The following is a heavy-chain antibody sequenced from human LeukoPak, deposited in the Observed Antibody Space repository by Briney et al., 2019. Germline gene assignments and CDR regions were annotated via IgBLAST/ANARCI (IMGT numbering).Heavy chain of an antibody. CDR2: ISPSGGST. Sequence: ASVKVSCKASGYTFTSNYMHWVRQAPGQGLEWMGIISPSGGSTSYAQKFQGRVTMTRDTSTSTVYMELSSLRSEDTAVYYCARVRSSGYQFDYWGQGTLVTVSS. CDR1: GYTFTSNY. V-gene: IGHV1-46*01. D-gene: IGHD3-22*01. J-gene: IGHJ4*02. CDR3: ARVRSSGYQFDY.